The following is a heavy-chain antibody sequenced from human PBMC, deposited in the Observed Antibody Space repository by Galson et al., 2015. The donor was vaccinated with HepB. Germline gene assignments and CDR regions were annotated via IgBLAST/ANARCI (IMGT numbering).Heavy chain of an antibody. CDR3: ARDLGYCGGDCYSPNWFDP. J-gene: IGHJ5*02. V-gene: IGHV3-7*03. CDR1: GFTFSSYW. D-gene: IGHD2-21*01. Sequence: SLRLSCAASGFTFSSYWMSWVRQAPGKGLEWVANIKQDGSEKYYVDSVRGRFTISRDNAKNSLYLQMNSLRAEDTAVYYCARDLGYCGGDCYSPNWFDPWGQGTLVTVSS. CDR2: IKQDGSEK.